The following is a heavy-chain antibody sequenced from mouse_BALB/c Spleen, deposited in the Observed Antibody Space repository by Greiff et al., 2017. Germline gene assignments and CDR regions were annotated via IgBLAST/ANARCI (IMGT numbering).Heavy chain of an antibody. D-gene: IGHD1-1*01. CDR2: IYPGNSDT. CDR3: TRPGTTVVPYYFDY. J-gene: IGHJ2*01. V-gene: IGHV1-5*01. CDR1: GYTFTSYW. Sequence: EVQLQESGTVLARPGASVKMSCKASGYTFTSYWMHWVKQRPGQGLEWIGAIYPGNSDTSYNQKFKGKAKLTAVTSTSTAYMELSSLTNEDSAVYYCTRPGTTVVPYYFDYWGQGTTLTVSS.